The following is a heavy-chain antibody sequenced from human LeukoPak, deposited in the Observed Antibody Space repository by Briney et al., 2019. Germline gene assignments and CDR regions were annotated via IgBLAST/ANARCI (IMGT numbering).Heavy chain of an antibody. V-gene: IGHV3-23*01. CDR2: ISGSGGST. Sequence: GGSLRLSCAASGFTFSSYAMSWVRQAPGKGLEWVSAISGSGGSTYYADSVKGRFTISRDNSKNTLYLQMNSLRAEDTAVYYCAKCIAAAGRGPSLYYYYGMDVWGQGTTVTVSS. D-gene: IGHD6-13*01. J-gene: IGHJ6*02. CDR3: AKCIAAAGRGPSLYYYYGMDV. CDR1: GFTFSSYA.